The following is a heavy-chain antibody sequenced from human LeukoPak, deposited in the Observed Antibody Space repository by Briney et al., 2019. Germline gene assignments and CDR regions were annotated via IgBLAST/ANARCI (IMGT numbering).Heavy chain of an antibody. J-gene: IGHJ4*02. CDR1: GGSISSYY. V-gene: IGHV4-59*01. Sequence: SETVSLTCTVSGGSISSYYWSWIRQPPGKGLDWIGYIYHSGSTNYNPSLKSRFTISLDTSKNQFSLKLSSVTAADTAVYYCARTYYYGSGRYFDYWGQGTLVTVSS. D-gene: IGHD3-10*01. CDR3: ARTYYYGSGRYFDY. CDR2: IYHSGST.